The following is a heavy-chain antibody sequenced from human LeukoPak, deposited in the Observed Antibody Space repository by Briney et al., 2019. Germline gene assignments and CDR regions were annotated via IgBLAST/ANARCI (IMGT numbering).Heavy chain of an antibody. CDR2: VHDDGDTK. CDR1: GFTFSSYY. D-gene: IGHD3-3*01. CDR3: ATGSGHYYDR. Sequence: GTSLRLSCTTSGFTFSSYYMHWVRQAPGKGLEWVAVVHDDGDTKYYVDSVKGRFTISRDNSKNTLYLQMSTLRDEDTAIYYCATGSGHYYDRWGQGTLVTVSS. V-gene: IGHV3-33*01. J-gene: IGHJ4*02.